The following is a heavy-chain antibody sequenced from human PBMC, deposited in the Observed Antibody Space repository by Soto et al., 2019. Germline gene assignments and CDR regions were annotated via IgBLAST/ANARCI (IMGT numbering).Heavy chain of an antibody. CDR1: GYTFTSYA. CDR2: MNAGNGNT. CDR3: ARARFEVTANDY. D-gene: IGHD2-21*02. V-gene: IGHV1-3*05. Sequence: QVQLVQFGAEEKKPGASEKVSCKASGYTFTSYAMHWVSQAPGQRLEWMGCMNAGNGNTKDSQKFQGRVTITRDTSTSTTYMELRNLRSADTTVYYCARARFEVTANDYWGQGTMITGSS. J-gene: IGHJ4*02.